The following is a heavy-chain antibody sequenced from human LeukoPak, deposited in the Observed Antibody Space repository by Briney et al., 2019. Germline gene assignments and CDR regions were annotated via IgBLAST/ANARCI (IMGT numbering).Heavy chain of an antibody. J-gene: IGHJ4*02. CDR3: XXXXNTAGFYFDY. CDR1: GFTFSSYS. V-gene: IGHV3-21*01. CDR2: ISSSSSYI. D-gene: IGHD5-18*01. Sequence: GGSLRLSCAASGFTFSSYSMNWVRQAPGKGLEWVSSISSSSSYIYYADSVKGRFTISRDNAKNSLYLQMNSLRAEDPAVYYCXXXXNTAGFYFDYWGQGTLVTVSS.